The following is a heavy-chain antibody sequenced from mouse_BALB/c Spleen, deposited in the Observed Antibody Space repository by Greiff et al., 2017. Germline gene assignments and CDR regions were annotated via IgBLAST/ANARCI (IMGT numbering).Heavy chain of an antibody. CDR2: IWSGGST. D-gene: IGHD2-1*01. Sequence: QVQLQQSGPGLVQPSQSLSITCTVSGFSLTSYGVHWVRQSPGKGLEWLGVIWSGGSTDYNAAFISRLSISKDNSKSQVFFKMNSLQANDTAIYYCARRGDYGNFYYYAMDYWGQGTSVTVSS. J-gene: IGHJ4*01. V-gene: IGHV2-2*02. CDR1: GFSLTSYG. CDR3: ARRGDYGNFYYYAMDY.